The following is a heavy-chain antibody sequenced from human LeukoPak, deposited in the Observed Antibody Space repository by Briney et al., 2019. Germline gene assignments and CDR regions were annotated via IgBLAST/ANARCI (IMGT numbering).Heavy chain of an antibody. CDR1: GGSISSSSYY. V-gene: IGHV4-39*01. Sequence: SETLSLTCTVSGGSISSSSYYWGWIRQPPGKGLEWIGSIYYSGSTYYNPSLKSRVTISVDTSKNQFSLKLSSLTAADTAVYYCARTRSVRFGRGYFDYWGQGTLVTVSS. CDR3: ARTRSVRFGRGYFDY. D-gene: IGHD3-10*01. CDR2: IYYSGST. J-gene: IGHJ4*02.